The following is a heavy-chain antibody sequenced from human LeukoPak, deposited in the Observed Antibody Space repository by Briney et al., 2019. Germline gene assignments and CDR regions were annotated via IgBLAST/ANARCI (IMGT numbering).Heavy chain of an antibody. J-gene: IGHJ4*02. V-gene: IGHV3-66*01. D-gene: IGHD3-22*01. CDR2: IYVGGTT. CDR3: ARDRAVRVITALDY. CDR1: GFTVSSNY. Sequence: GGSLRLSCAASGFTVSSNYMTWVRQAPGKGLEWVSVIYVGGTTYYADSVRGRFTISRDNSKNTLYLQMNSLRAEDTAVYYCARDRAVRVITALDYWGRGTLVTVSS.